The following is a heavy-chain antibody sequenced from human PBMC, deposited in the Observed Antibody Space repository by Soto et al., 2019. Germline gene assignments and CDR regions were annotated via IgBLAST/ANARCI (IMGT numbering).Heavy chain of an antibody. CDR3: ASARHIGP. Sequence: PGGSLRLSCAASGFAFSNYWMSWVRQAPGKGLEWVANIKEDGSERNYVDSVKGRFTISRDNAENSLYLQMNSLRDEDTAVYYCASARHIGPWGQGTLVTVSS. J-gene: IGHJ5*02. V-gene: IGHV3-7*01. D-gene: IGHD2-21*01. CDR1: GFAFSNYW. CDR2: IKEDGSER.